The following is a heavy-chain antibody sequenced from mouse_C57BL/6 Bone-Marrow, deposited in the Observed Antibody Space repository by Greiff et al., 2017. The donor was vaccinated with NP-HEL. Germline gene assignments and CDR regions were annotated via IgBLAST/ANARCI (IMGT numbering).Heavy chain of an antibody. J-gene: IGHJ3*01. Sequence: VQLQEPGAELVKPGASVKISCKASGYAFSSYWMHWVKQRPGQGLEWIGLIYPGDGGTNYNGKFKGKATLTADKSSSTAYMQLSSLTSEDYAVYFCARDGYYPFAYWGQGTLVTVSA. D-gene: IGHD2-3*01. CDR2: IYPGDGGT. CDR3: ARDGYYPFAY. V-gene: IGHV1-80*01. CDR1: GYAFSSYW.